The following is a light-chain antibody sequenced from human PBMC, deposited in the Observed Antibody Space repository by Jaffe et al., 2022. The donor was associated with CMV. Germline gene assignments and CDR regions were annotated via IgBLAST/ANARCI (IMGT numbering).Light chain of an antibody. CDR2: KDT. CDR1: VLAKKY. V-gene: IGLV3-27*01. Sequence: SYELTQPLSVSVSPGQTARITCSGDVLAKKYARWFQQKPGQAPVLVIYKDTERPSGIPERFSGSSSGTTVTLTISGAQVEDEADYYCYSAADNNRVFGGGTKLTVL. CDR3: YSAADNNRV. J-gene: IGLJ3*02.